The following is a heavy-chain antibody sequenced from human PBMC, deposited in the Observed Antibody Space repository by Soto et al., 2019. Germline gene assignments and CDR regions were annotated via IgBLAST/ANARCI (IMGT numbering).Heavy chain of an antibody. D-gene: IGHD3-10*02. CDR3: ARLYYDVV. Sequence: PGGSLRLSCAGSGFTFGTYSMNWVCQAAGKGLEWIAYISYDCDTIQYADSVKGRFTISRDNATNSLYLQMNSLGDENTAVYYFARLYYDVVWGQGTTVTVSS. V-gene: IGHV3-48*02. CDR1: GFTFGTYS. CDR2: ISYDCDTI. J-gene: IGHJ6*02.